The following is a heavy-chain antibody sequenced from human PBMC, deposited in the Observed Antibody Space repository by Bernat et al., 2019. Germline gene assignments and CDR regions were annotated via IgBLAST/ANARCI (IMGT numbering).Heavy chain of an antibody. CDR3: ASEPPPTGDDY. CDR1: GFTFSSYA. CDR2: ISYDGSNK. Sequence: QVQLVESGGGVVQPGRSLRLSCAASGFTFSSYAMHWVRQAPGKGLEWVAVISYDGSNKYYADSVKGRFTISRVNSKNTLYLQMNSLRAEDTAVYYCASEPPPTGDDYWGQGTLVTVSS. V-gene: IGHV3-30-3*01. D-gene: IGHD7-27*01. J-gene: IGHJ4*02.